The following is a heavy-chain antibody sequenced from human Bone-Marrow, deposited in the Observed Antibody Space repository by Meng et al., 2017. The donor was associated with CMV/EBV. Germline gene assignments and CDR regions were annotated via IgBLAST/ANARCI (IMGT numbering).Heavy chain of an antibody. Sequence: GESLKISCAASGFTFSSYWMHWVRQAPGKGLVWVSRINSDGSSTSYAESVKGRFTISRDNAKNTLYLQMNSLRAEDTAVYYCARGEVSSYYGMDVWGQGTTVTVSS. J-gene: IGHJ6*02. CDR2: INSDGSST. CDR1: GFTFSSYW. V-gene: IGHV3-74*01. CDR3: ARGEVSSYYGMDV.